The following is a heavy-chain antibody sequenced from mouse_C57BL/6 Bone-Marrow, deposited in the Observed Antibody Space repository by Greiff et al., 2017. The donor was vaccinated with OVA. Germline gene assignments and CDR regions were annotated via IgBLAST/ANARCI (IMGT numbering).Heavy chain of an antibody. Sequence: EVQLQQSGPELVKPGASVKISCKASGYSFTGYYMNWVKQSPEKSLEWIGEINPRTGGTTYNQKFKAKATLTVDKSSSTAYMQLKSLTSEDSAVYYCARRGRYFDYWGQGTTLTVSS. D-gene: IGHD6-1*01. CDR3: ARRGRYFDY. CDR1: GYSFTGYY. CDR2: INPRTGGT. J-gene: IGHJ2*01. V-gene: IGHV1-42*01.